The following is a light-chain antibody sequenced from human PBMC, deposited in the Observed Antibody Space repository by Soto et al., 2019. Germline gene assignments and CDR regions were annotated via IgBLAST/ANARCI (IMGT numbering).Light chain of an antibody. CDR3: AAYTGNWNGPV. J-gene: IGLJ2*01. V-gene: IGLV1-47*01. Sequence: QAVLTQPPSASGTPGQRVTISCSGGASNIGNYYLHWYQQLPGRAPKLLIYRNIQRPSGVPDRFSGSKSGTSASLAISGLRSEDEADYYCAAYTGNWNGPVFGGGTKLTVL. CDR1: ASNIGNYY. CDR2: RNI.